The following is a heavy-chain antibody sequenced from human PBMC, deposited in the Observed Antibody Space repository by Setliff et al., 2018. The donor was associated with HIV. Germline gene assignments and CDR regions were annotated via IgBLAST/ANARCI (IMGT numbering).Heavy chain of an antibody. J-gene: IGHJ1*01. CDR1: GGSFSAYY. D-gene: IGHD5-18*01. V-gene: IGHV4-34*01. Sequence: SETLSLTCAVYGGSFSAYYWSWLRQTPGKGLEWMGEINHSGGTNYNPSLKSRVTMSVGTSKNQFSLKLSSVTAADTAVFYCARGGYSYGFERHRASFQYWGQGTQVTVSS. CDR3: ARGGYSYGFERHRASFQY. CDR2: INHSGGT.